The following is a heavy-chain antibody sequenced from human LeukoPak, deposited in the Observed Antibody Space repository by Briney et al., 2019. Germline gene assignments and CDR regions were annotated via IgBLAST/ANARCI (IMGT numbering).Heavy chain of an antibody. Sequence: SETLSLTCAVYGGSFSGYYWSWIRQPPWKGLEWIGEINHSGSTNYNPSLKSRVTISVDTSKNQFSLKLSSVTAADTAVYYCARVSSGSFLDYWGQGTLVTVSS. J-gene: IGHJ4*02. CDR2: INHSGST. CDR3: ARVSSGSFLDY. CDR1: GGSFSGYY. D-gene: IGHD1-26*01. V-gene: IGHV4-34*01.